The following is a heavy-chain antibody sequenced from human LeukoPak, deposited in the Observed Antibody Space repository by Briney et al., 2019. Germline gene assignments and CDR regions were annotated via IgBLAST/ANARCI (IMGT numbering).Heavy chain of an antibody. V-gene: IGHV4-59*01. Sequence: PSETLSLTCTVSGGSISSYYWSWIRQPPGKGLEWIGYTYYSGSTNYNPSLKSRVTISVDTSKNQFSLKLSSVTAADTAVYYCARICSSSCYGAFDIWGQGTMVTVSS. CDR3: ARICSSSCYGAFDI. D-gene: IGHD6-13*01. CDR2: TYYSGST. J-gene: IGHJ3*02. CDR1: GGSISSYY.